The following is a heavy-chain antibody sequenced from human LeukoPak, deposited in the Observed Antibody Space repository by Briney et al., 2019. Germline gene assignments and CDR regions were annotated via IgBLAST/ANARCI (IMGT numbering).Heavy chain of an antibody. CDR3: SRDQWDDSSGYLPDLFDY. CDR1: GFTFSNYR. Sequence: GGSLRLSCAASGFTFSNYRMNWVRQAPGKGVEGVSYISSSGSDIYYSYSARCRFTTSRDNANHSLYLQIIRLSAEDTAVYYCSRDQWDDSSGYLPDLFDYWGQGTLVTVSS. V-gene: IGHV3-21*05. CDR2: ISSSGSDI. J-gene: IGHJ4*02. D-gene: IGHD3-22*01.